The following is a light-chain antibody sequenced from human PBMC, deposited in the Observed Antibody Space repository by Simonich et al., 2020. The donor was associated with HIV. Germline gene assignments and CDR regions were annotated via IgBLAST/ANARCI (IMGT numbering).Light chain of an antibody. CDR1: QSVLYSSNNKNY. J-gene: IGKJ4*01. Sequence: DIVMTQSPDSLAVSLGERANINCKSSQSVLYSSNNKNYLAWYQQKPGQPPKLLIYCASAGEAGVPYRFSGSGSGTEFSLTISSLQAEDVAGYYCQQYYSTPLTFGGGTKVEIK. CDR3: QQYYSTPLT. V-gene: IGKV4-1*01. CDR2: CAS.